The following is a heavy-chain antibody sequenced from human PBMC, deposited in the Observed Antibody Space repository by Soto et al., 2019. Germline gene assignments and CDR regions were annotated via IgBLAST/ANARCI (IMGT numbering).Heavy chain of an antibody. D-gene: IGHD2-2*01. CDR2: MYHSGST. Sequence: PSETLSLTCAVSGGYISSSDYSRSWIRQPPGKGLEWIGYMYHSGSTYYNPSLKSRVTISIDRSKNQFSLKLSSVTAADTAVYYCARVPDYWGQGILVT. CDR1: GGYISSSDYS. V-gene: IGHV4-30-2*01. CDR3: ARVPDY. J-gene: IGHJ4*02.